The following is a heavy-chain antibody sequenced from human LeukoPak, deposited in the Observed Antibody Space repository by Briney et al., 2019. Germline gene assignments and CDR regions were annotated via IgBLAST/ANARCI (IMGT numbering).Heavy chain of an antibody. D-gene: IGHD6-13*01. Sequence: GASVKVSCKASGYTFTGYYVHWVRQAPGQGLQWMGYLNPKTGDTKFAQKLQGRVTMTRDTSISTAYMELGSLRSDDTAVYYCAREGLYSSSSDFDYWGQGTLVTVSS. CDR3: AREGLYSSSSDFDY. J-gene: IGHJ4*02. CDR2: LNPKTGDT. CDR1: GYTFTGYY. V-gene: IGHV1-2*02.